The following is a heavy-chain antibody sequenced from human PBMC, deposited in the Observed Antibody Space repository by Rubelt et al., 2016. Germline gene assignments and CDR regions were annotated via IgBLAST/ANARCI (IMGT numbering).Heavy chain of an antibody. CDR1: GDSISSGYF. CDR3: VKMIVGATGD. CDR2: VYYTGNT. V-gene: IGHV4-38-2*02. Sequence: QVQLQESGPGLVKPSETLSLTCTVSGDSISSGYFWGWIRQPPGKGLEWIGTVYYTGNTYYSPSLKSRVTISIDTSNNRFSLRLRSVTAADTALYYCVKMIVGATGDWGQGTQVTVSS. D-gene: IGHD1-26*01. J-gene: IGHJ4*02.